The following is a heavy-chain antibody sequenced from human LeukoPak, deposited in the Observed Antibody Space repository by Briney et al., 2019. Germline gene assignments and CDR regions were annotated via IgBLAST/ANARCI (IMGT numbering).Heavy chain of an antibody. CDR2: INHSGST. Sequence: SETLSLTCTVSGGSISSSSYYWGWIRQPPGKGLEWIGEINHSGSTNYNPSLKSRVTISVDTSKNQFSLKLSSVTAADTAVYYCAREFHGDYADAFDIWGQGTMVTVSS. D-gene: IGHD4-17*01. CDR1: GGSISSSSYY. V-gene: IGHV4-39*07. J-gene: IGHJ3*02. CDR3: AREFHGDYADAFDI.